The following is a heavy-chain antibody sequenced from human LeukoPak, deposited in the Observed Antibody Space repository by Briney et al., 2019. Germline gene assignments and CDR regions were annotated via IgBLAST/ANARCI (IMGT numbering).Heavy chain of an antibody. CDR2: TNPSGGST. CDR3: ARGGEALWFGELNWFDP. J-gene: IGHJ5*02. D-gene: IGHD3-10*01. V-gene: IGHV1-46*01. CDR1: GYTFTSYY. Sequence: GASVKVSCKASGYTFTSYYMHWVRQAPGQGLEWMGITNPSGGSTSYAQKFQGRVTMTRDTSTSTVYMELSSLRSEDTAVYYCARGGEALWFGELNWFDPWGQGTLVTVSS.